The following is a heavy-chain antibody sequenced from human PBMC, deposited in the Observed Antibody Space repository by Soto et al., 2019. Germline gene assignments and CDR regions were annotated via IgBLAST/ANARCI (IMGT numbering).Heavy chain of an antibody. V-gene: IGHV1-2*02. D-gene: IGHD5-12*01. CDR1: GYTFSGYY. CDR2: INPNSGGT. CDR3: AREPPRGYSGYDLYYYYGMDV. J-gene: IGHJ6*02. Sequence: ASVKVSCKASGYTFSGYYTHWVRQAPGQGLEWMGWINPNSGGTNYAQKFQGRVTMTRDTSISTAYMELSRLRSDDTAVYYCAREPPRGYSGYDLYYYYGMDVWGQ.